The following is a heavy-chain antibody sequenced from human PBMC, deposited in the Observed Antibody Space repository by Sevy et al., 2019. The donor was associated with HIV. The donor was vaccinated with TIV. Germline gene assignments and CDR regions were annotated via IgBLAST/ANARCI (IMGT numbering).Heavy chain of an antibody. CDR3: AREGCTKPHDY. D-gene: IGHD2-8*01. J-gene: IGHJ4*02. CDR1: GFTFSKYS. Sequence: GGALRLYCAASGFTFSKYSMSWVRQPPGKGLEWVSTLSFGWGEINYADSVKGRFTISRDTSKSSAYLQMNNLSPEDTAVYYCAREGCTKPHDYWGQGTLVTVSS. CDR2: LSFGWGEI. V-gene: IGHV3-23*01.